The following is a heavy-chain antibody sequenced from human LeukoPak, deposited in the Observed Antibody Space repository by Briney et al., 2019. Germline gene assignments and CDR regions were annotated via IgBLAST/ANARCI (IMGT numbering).Heavy chain of an antibody. V-gene: IGHV3-9*01. Sequence: PGGSLRLSCAASGFTFDDYAMHWVRQAPGKGLEWVSGISWNSGSIGYADSVKGRFTISRDNAKNSLYLQMNSLRAEDTALYYCAKTANYYDSSGYSVYYFDYWGQGTLVTVSS. D-gene: IGHD3-22*01. CDR1: GFTFDDYA. CDR2: ISWNSGSI. CDR3: AKTANYYDSSGYSVYYFDY. J-gene: IGHJ4*02.